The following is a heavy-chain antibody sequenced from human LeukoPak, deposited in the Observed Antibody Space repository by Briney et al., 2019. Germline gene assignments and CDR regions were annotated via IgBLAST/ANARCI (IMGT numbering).Heavy chain of an antibody. CDR2: IKHDGSEN. CDR1: GFTFSNYW. Sequence: GGSLRLSCEASGFTFSNYWMSWVRLAPGKGLEWVANIKHDGSENHYVDSVRGRFTISRDNAKNSLFLQMNSLRAEDTAVYYCARLFRDVTTFDYWGQGTLVTVSS. V-gene: IGHV3-7*01. J-gene: IGHJ4*02. CDR3: ARLFRDVTTFDY. D-gene: IGHD1-1*01.